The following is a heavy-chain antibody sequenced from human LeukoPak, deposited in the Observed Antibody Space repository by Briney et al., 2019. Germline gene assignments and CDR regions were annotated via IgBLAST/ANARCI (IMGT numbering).Heavy chain of an antibody. D-gene: IGHD3-10*01. CDR1: GFTFSSYA. Sequence: GRSLRLSCAASGFTFSSYAMHWVRQAPGKGLEWVAVISYDGSNKYYADSVKGRFTISRDNSKNTLYLQMNSLRAEDTAVYYCARDPTIDYYGSGSYSPPDYFDYWGQGTLVTVSS. J-gene: IGHJ4*02. CDR3: ARDPTIDYYGSGSYSPPDYFDY. CDR2: ISYDGSNK. V-gene: IGHV3-30-3*01.